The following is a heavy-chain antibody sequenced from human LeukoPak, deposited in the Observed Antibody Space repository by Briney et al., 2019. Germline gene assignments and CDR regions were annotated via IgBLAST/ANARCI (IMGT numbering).Heavy chain of an antibody. Sequence: SETLSLTCAVYGGSFSGYYWSWIRQPPGKGLEWIGEINHSGSNNYNPSLKSRVAISVDTSKNQFSLKLSSVTAADTAVYYCARHYGGGSYYYYYYMDVWGKGNTVTISS. CDR2: INHSGSN. J-gene: IGHJ6*03. V-gene: IGHV4-34*01. CDR1: GGSFSGYY. D-gene: IGHD3-16*01. CDR3: ARHYGGGSYYYYYYMDV.